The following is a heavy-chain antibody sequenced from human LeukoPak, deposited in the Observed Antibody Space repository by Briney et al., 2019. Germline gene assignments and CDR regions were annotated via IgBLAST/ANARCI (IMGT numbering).Heavy chain of an antibody. J-gene: IGHJ6*03. Sequence: VASVTVSCKASGYTFTSYYMHWVRQAPGQGLEWMGIINPSGGSTSYAQKFQGRVTMTRNTSISTAYMELSSLRSEDTAVYYCARGPAIVVVPAAKPYYMDVWGKGTTVTISS. CDR3: ARGPAIVVVPAAKPYYMDV. CDR1: GYTFTSYY. D-gene: IGHD2-2*01. CDR2: INPSGGST. V-gene: IGHV1-46*01.